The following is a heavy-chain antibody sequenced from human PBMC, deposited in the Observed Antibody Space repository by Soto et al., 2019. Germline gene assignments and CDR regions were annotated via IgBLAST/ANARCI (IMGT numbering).Heavy chain of an antibody. CDR3: ATYYYDSSGYYSDYYYRMDV. CDR2: IIPIFGTA. D-gene: IGHD3-22*01. V-gene: IGHV1-69*13. J-gene: IGHJ6*02. Sequence: SVKVSCKASGGTFSSYAISWVRQAPGQGLEWMGGIIPIFGTANYAQKFQGRVTITADESTSTAYMELSSLRSEDTAVYYCATYYYDSSGYYSDYYYRMDVWGQGTTVTVSS. CDR1: GGTFSSYA.